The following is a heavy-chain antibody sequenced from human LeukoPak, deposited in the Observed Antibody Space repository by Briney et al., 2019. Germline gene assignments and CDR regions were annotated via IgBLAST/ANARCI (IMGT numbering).Heavy chain of an antibody. D-gene: IGHD3-10*01. J-gene: IGHJ4*02. Sequence: GASVKVSCKASGGTFSSYAISWVRQAPGQGLEWMGRIIPILGIANYAQKFQGRVTITADKSTSTAYVELSSLRSEDTAVYYCANSQEDYGSGSYNYWGQGTLVTVSS. V-gene: IGHV1-69*04. CDR2: IIPILGIA. CDR3: ANSQEDYGSGSYNY. CDR1: GGTFSSYA.